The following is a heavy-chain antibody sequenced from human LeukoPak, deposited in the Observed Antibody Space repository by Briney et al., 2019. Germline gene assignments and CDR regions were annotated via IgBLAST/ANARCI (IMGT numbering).Heavy chain of an antibody. J-gene: IGHJ4*02. CDR3: ARDSGSGTQGDY. Sequence: ASVKVSCKASGYTFTGYYMHWVRQAPGQGLEWMGWINPNSGGTNYAQKFQGRVTMTRDTSISTAYMELSRLRSDDTAVYYCARDSGSGTQGDYWGQGTLATVSS. V-gene: IGHV1-2*02. CDR1: GYTFTGYY. D-gene: IGHD3-10*01. CDR2: INPNSGGT.